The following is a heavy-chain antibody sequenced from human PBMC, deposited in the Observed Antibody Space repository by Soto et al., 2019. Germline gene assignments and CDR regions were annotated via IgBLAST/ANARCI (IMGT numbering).Heavy chain of an antibody. CDR3: ARDHSYEGYSDGPTDYYYMDV. J-gene: IGHJ6*03. Sequence: QVQLVQSGAEVKKPGSSVKVSCTASGGTFSSYTISWVRQAPGQGLEWMGRIIPILGIANYAQKFQGRVTITADKTTSTAYMELSSLRSEDTAVYYCARDHSYEGYSDGPTDYYYMDVWGKGTKVTVSS. CDR2: IIPILGIA. CDR1: GGTFSSYT. D-gene: IGHD5-18*01. V-gene: IGHV1-69*08.